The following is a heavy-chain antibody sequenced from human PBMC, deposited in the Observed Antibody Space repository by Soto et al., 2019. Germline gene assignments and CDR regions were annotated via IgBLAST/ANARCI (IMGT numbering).Heavy chain of an antibody. CDR2: LNSGGGTA. CDR1: GFSNFYFA. CDR3: ARTILHYYFAS. Sequence: PGGALRISCTTSGFSNFYFAMAWVRQAPGRGLECVSILNSGGGTAYYADSVKGRVTISRDNSGNTLFLELNSLRVEDTATYYCARTILHYYFASWGQGTLVTVSS. J-gene: IGHJ4*02. V-gene: IGHV3-23*01.